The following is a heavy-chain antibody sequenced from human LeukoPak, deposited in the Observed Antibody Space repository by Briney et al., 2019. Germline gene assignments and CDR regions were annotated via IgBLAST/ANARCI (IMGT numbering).Heavy chain of an antibody. V-gene: IGHV4-4*07. Sequence: SETLSLTCTVSGGSFSSYYWGWIRQPAGKGLECIGRIYISGSTSYNPSLKSRVTMSVDTSKNQFSLRLSSVTAADTAVYYCATANRYSLYMDVWGKGTTVTVSS. CDR1: GGSFSSYY. CDR2: IYISGST. CDR3: ATANRYSLYMDV. J-gene: IGHJ6*03. D-gene: IGHD1-14*01.